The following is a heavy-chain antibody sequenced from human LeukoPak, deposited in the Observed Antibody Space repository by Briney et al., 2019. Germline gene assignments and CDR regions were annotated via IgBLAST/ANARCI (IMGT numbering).Heavy chain of an antibody. CDR1: GGTFSSYA. J-gene: IGHJ4*02. V-gene: IGHV1-69*04. Sequence: SVKVSCKASGGTFSSYAISWVRQAPGQGLEWMGRIIPILGIANYAQKLQGRVTITADKSTSTAYMELSSLRSEDTAVYYCAILGYYGSGSYYIDLFDYWGQGTLVTVSS. CDR3: AILGYYGSGSYYIDLFDY. D-gene: IGHD3-10*01. CDR2: IIPILGIA.